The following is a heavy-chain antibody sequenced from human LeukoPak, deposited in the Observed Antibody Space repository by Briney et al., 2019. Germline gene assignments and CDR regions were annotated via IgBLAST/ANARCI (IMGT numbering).Heavy chain of an antibody. D-gene: IGHD6-19*01. CDR1: GGTFSSYA. CDR3: ASDNIAVAGPFDC. Sequence: SVKVSCKASGGTFSSYAISWVRQAPGQGLEWMGGIIPIFGTANYAQKFQGRVTITADESTSTAYMELSSLRSEDTAVYYCASDNIAVAGPFDCWGQGTLVTVSS. J-gene: IGHJ4*02. CDR2: IIPIFGTA. V-gene: IGHV1-69*13.